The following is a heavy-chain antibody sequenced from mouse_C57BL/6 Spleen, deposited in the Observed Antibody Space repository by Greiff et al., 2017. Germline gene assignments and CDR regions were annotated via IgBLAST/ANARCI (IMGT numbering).Heavy chain of an antibody. D-gene: IGHD5-1-1*01. CDR3: ARNTYRNGFDY. Sequence: QVQLQQPGAELVMPGASVKLSCKASGYTFTSYWMHWVKQRPGQGLEWIGEIDPSDSYTNYNQKFKGKSTLTVDKSSSTAYLQLSSRTSEYSAVYYCARNTYRNGFDYWGQGTTLTVSS. CDR2: IDPSDSYT. V-gene: IGHV1-69*01. CDR1: GYTFTSYW. J-gene: IGHJ2*01.